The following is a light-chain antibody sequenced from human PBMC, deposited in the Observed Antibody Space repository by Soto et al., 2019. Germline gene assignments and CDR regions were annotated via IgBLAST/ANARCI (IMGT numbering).Light chain of an antibody. Sequence: DIQLTQSPSFLCASVGDRVSITCRASQGISRYLVWYQQKPGRAPKLLIYAASTLQSGVPSRFSGSGSGTEFTLTITSLQPEDFATYYCQQLNFFPITFGQGTRLEIK. J-gene: IGKJ5*01. CDR1: QGISRY. V-gene: IGKV1-9*01. CDR3: QQLNFFPIT. CDR2: AAS.